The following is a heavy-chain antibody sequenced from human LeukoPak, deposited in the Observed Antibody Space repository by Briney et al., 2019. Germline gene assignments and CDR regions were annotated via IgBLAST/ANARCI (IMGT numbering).Heavy chain of an antibody. Sequence: GGSLRLSCAASGFTLNSYGMHWVRQAPDKGLEWVAFTWSDGTNKYYVDSVKGRFTISRDNSKNTLYLQMNSLRAEDTAVYYCARDRGGSKFFDYWGQGTLVTVSS. V-gene: IGHV3-33*01. CDR2: TWSDGTNK. CDR1: GFTLNSYG. J-gene: IGHJ4*02. CDR3: ARDRGGSKFFDY. D-gene: IGHD3-10*01.